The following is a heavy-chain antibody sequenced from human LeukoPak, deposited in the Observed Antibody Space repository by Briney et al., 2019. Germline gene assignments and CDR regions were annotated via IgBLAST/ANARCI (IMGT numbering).Heavy chain of an antibody. CDR3: ARDREWELLPKWYFDL. CDR2: IRYDGSNK. J-gene: IGHJ2*01. D-gene: IGHD1-26*01. CDR1: GCTFNSYD. Sequence: GGSLRLSCAASGCTFNSYDMHWVRQAPGKGLEWVAFIRYDGSNKYYADSVKGRFTISRDNSKNTLYLQMNSLRAEDTAVYYCARDREWELLPKWYFDLWGRGTLVTVSS. V-gene: IGHV3-30*02.